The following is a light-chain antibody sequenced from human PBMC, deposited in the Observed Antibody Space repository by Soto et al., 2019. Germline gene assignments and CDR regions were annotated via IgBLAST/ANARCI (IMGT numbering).Light chain of an antibody. V-gene: IGLV2-11*01. CDR1: SSDVGGYNF. Sequence: QSALTQPRSVSGSPGQSVTISCTGTSSDVGGYNFVSWYHQHPGKAPKLMIYDVSKRPSGVPDRFSGSKSGNTASLTISGLQAEDEADYYCCSYAGSYTWLFGGGTKLTVL. CDR3: CSYAGSYTWL. CDR2: DVS. J-gene: IGLJ3*02.